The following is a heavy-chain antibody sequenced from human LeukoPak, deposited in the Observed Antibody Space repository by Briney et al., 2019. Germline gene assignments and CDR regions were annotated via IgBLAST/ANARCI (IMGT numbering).Heavy chain of an antibody. CDR1: GFTFSTYS. D-gene: IGHD2-2*01. J-gene: IGHJ4*02. CDR3: ARRYCSSTNCYAFDS. CDR2: ISYESRYM. V-gene: IGHV3-21*01. Sequence: GGSLRLSCAASGFTFSTYSMNWVRLAPGKGLEWVSSISYESRYMYYSDSVKGRFTISRDNAKNSLYLQMSSLRAEDTAVYYCARRYCSSTNCYAFDSWGQGTLVTVSS.